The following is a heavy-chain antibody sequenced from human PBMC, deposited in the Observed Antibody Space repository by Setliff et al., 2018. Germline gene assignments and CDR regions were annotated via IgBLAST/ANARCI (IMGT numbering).Heavy chain of an antibody. CDR3: ARVLNWFDP. V-gene: IGHV4-39*07. J-gene: IGHJ5*02. CDR2: IYYRGST. D-gene: IGHD1-26*01. CDR1: GGSISSSSYY. Sequence: PSETLSLTCTVSGGSISSSSYYWGWIRQPPGKGLEWIGSIYYRGSTYYNPSLKSRVTISVDTSKNQFSLKLSSVTAADTAVYYCARVLNWFDPWGQGTPVTVSS.